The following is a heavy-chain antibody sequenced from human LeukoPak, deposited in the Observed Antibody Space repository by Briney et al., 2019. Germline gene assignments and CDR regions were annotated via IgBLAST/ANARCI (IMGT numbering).Heavy chain of an antibody. CDR3: ARDSVVVVVAAVPQDYYYMDV. Sequence: PGGSLRLSCAASGFTFSSYWMHWVRQAPGKGLVWVSRINSDGSSTSYADSVKGRFTISRDNAKNSLYLQMNSLRAEDTAVYYCARDSVVVVVAAVPQDYYYMDVWGKGTTVTVSS. D-gene: IGHD2-15*01. CDR2: INSDGSST. CDR1: GFTFSSYW. J-gene: IGHJ6*03. V-gene: IGHV3-74*01.